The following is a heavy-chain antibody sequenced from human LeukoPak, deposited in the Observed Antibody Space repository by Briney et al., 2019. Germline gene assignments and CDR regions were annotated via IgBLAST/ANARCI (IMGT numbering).Heavy chain of an antibody. J-gene: IGHJ4*02. D-gene: IGHD5-18*01. CDR1: GFTFSSYG. CDR2: ISYDGSNK. Sequence: PGGSLRLSCAASGFTFSSYGMHWVRQAPGKGLEWVAVISYDGSNKYYADSVKGRFTISRDNSKNTLYLQMNSLRAEDTAVYYCARFGPKPYSYGSFYFDYWGQGTLVTVSS. CDR3: ARFGPKPYSYGSFYFDY. V-gene: IGHV3-30*03.